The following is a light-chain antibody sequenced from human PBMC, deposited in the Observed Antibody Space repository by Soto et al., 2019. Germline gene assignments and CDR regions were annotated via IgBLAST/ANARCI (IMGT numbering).Light chain of an antibody. CDR2: GAS. CDR1: QSVRDN. CDR3: QHDNSWPPL. J-gene: IGKJ3*01. Sequence: EIGMTQSPGTLSVSPGETATLSCRACQSVRDNLAWYQQKPGQAPMLLIYGASTRATGIPARFSGSGSGTEFTLTISSLQSEDFAVYYCQHDNSWPPLFGPGTKVDIK. V-gene: IGKV3-15*01.